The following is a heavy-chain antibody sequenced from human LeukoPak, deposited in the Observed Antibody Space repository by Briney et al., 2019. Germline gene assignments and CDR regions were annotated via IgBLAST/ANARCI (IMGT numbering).Heavy chain of an antibody. CDR2: INPNSGGT. V-gene: IGHV1-2*02. D-gene: IGHD4-11*01. CDR1: GYTFTGYY. CDR3: ARPRTVKSRSSTLDY. J-gene: IGHJ4*02. Sequence: GASVKVSCKASGYTFTGYYMHWVRQAPGQGLEWMGWINPNSGGTNYAQKFQGRVTMTRDTSISTAYMELSRLRSDDTAVYYCARPRTVKSRSSTLDYWGQGTLVTVSS.